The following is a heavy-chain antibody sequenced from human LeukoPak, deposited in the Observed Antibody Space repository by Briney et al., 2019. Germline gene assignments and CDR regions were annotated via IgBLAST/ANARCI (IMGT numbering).Heavy chain of an antibody. J-gene: IGHJ5*02. Sequence: SETLSLTCTVSGGSISSSSYYWGWIRQPPGKGLEWIGRISYRGSTFYNPSLKSRVTISVDTSKNQFSLELTSVTAADTAVYYCARRSIPAEGSFDPWGQGTLVTVSS. CDR3: ARRSIPAEGSFDP. CDR1: GGSISSSSYY. V-gene: IGHV4-39*01. CDR2: ISYRGST. D-gene: IGHD6-13*01.